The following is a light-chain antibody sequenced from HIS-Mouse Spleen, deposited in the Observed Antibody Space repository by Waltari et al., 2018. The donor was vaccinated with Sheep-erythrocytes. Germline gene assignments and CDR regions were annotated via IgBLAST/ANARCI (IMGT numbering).Light chain of an antibody. CDR2: GAS. CDR3: QQSYSTPYT. Sequence: EIVLTQSPGTLSLSPGERATLSCRASQSVSSSYLAWYHQKPGQAPRLLIYGASSRATGIPCRFSGSGTGTDFTLTISRLEPEDFAVYYCQQSYSTPYTFGQGTKLEIK. J-gene: IGKJ2*01. V-gene: IGKV3-20*01. CDR1: QSVSSSY.